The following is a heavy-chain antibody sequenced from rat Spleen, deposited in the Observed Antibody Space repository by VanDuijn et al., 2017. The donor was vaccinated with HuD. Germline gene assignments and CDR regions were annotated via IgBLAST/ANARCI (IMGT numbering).Heavy chain of an antibody. D-gene: IGHD1-7*01. CDR2: IWTGGTT. CDR3: ARGGNGPKDYYFDY. CDR1: GFSLTTYN. V-gene: IGHV2-30*01. J-gene: IGHJ2*01. Sequence: QVQLKESGPGLVQPSQTLSLTCTVSGFSLTTYNVHWIRQPTGKGLEWMGMIWTGGTTDYNSALNSRLSISRDTAKSQVFLRMDSLQNEDIAPYYCARGGNGPKDYYFDYWGQGVTVTVSS.